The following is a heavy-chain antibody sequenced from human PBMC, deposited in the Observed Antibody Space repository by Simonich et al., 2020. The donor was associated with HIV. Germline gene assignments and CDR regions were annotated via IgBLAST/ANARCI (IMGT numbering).Heavy chain of an antibody. CDR2: TYPGDSDT. V-gene: IGHV5-51*01. CDR3: AKSNGNWFDP. J-gene: IGHJ5*02. D-gene: IGHD7-27*01. Sequence: EVQLVQSGAEVKKPGESLQISCKGSGYSFTSYWIVWVRQMPGKGLEWMGITYPGDSDTKNRPSFQGQVTISADKYISTAYLQWSSLKASDTAMYYCAKSNGNWFDPWGRGTLVTVSS. CDR1: GYSFTSYW.